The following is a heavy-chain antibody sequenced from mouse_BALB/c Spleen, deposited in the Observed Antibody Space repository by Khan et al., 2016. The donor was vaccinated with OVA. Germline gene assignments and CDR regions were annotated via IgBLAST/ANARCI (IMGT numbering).Heavy chain of an antibody. J-gene: IGHJ3*01. CDR1: GYTFTSYT. CDR3: GREGAYYRSDGWFAY. V-gene: IGHV1-4*01. CDR2: INPSSGYT. D-gene: IGHD2-14*01. Sequence: QIQLVQSGAELARPGASVKMSCKASGYTFTSYTMHWVKQRPGQGLEWIGHINPSSGYTNYNQKFKDKATLTADKSSRIAYMQLSSLTSEDSAVYYCGREGAYYRSDGWFAYWGQGTLVTVSA.